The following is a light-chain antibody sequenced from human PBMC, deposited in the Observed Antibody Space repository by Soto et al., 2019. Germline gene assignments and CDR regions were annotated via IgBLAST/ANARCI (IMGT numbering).Light chain of an antibody. CDR2: GNS. CDR1: SSNIGAGYD. J-gene: IGLJ1*01. V-gene: IGLV1-40*01. CDR3: QSYDSSLSDFHV. Sequence: QSVLTQPPSLSGAPGQRVTISCTGSSSNIGAGYDVHWYQQLPGTAPKLLIHGNSNRPSGVPDRFSGPKSGTSASLAITGLQAEDEADSYCQSYDSSLSDFHVFGTGTKVTVL.